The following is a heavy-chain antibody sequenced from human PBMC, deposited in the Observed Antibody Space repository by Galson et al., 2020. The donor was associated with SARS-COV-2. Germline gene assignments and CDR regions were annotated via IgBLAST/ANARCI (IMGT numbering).Heavy chain of an antibody. CDR2: IYTSGST. Sequence: SETLSLTCTVSGGSISSGSYYWSWIRQPAGKGLEWIGRIYTSGSTNYNPSLKSRVTISVDTSKNQFSLKLSSVTAADTAVYYCAREPKGLRLGELSFRPMYCFDYWGQRTLVTVSS. CDR1: GGSISSGSYY. CDR3: AREPKGLRLGELSFRPMYCFDY. J-gene: IGHJ4*02. D-gene: IGHD3-16*02. V-gene: IGHV4-61*02.